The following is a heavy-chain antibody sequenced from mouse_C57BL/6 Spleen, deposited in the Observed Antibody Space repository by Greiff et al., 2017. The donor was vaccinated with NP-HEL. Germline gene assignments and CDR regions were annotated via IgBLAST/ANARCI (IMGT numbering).Heavy chain of an antibody. V-gene: IGHV1-81*01. CDR2: IYPRSGNT. D-gene: IGHD2-4*01. CDR3: ARRKDYDYDGGYYYAMDY. Sequence: QVQLQQSGAELARPGASVKLSCKASGYTFTSYGISGVKQRTGQGLEWIGEIYPRSGNTYYNEKFKGKATLTADKSSSTAYMELRSLTSENSAVYFCARRKDYDYDGGYYYAMDYWGQGTSVTVSS. J-gene: IGHJ4*01. CDR1: GYTFTSYG.